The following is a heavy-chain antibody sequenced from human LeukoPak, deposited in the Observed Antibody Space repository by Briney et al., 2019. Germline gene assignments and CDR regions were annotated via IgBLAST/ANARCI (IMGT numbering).Heavy chain of an antibody. J-gene: IGHJ6*03. D-gene: IGHD6-13*01. CDR3: ARGLYSSSWYGIHYYYYYMDV. V-gene: IGHV1-8*03. Sequence: GASEKVSCKASGYTFTSYDINWVRQATGQGLEWMGWMNPNSGNTGYAQKFQGRVTITRNTSISTAYMELSSLRSEDTAVYYCARGLYSSSWYGIHYYYYYMDVWGNGTTVTVSS. CDR1: GYTFTSYD. CDR2: MNPNSGNT.